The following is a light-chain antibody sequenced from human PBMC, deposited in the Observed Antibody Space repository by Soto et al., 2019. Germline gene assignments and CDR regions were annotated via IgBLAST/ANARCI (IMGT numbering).Light chain of an antibody. V-gene: IGKV3-20*01. CDR2: DAS. Sequence: ETVMTQSPATLSVSPGQGATLSCRASQRVGNDLAWYQQKPGQAPRLLIYDASSRATGIPDRFSGGGSGTDFTLTISRLEPEDFAVYYCQQFSSYPLTFGGGTKVDI. J-gene: IGKJ4*01. CDR3: QQFSSYPLT. CDR1: QRVGND.